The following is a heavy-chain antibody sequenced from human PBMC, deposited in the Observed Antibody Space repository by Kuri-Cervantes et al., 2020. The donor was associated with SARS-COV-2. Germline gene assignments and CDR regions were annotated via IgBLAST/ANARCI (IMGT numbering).Heavy chain of an antibody. D-gene: IGHD7-27*01. J-gene: IGHJ4*02. CDR3: ARVTNWGYYFDY. CDR2: INHSGST. CDR1: GGSISSGDYY. Sequence: GSLRLSCTVSGGSISSGDYYWSWIRQPPGKGLEWIGEINHSGSTNYNPSLKSRVTISVDTSKNQFSLKLSSVTAADTAVYYCARVTNWGYYFDYWGQGTLVTVSS. V-gene: IGHV4-39*07.